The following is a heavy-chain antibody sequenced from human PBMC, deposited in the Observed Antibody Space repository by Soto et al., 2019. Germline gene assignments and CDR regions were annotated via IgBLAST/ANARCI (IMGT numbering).Heavy chain of an antibody. D-gene: IGHD4-4*01. CDR2: IKPDESEK. Sequence: EVQLVESGGGLVQPGGYLRLSCTASGFTFSDSWMTWVRQAPGKGLEWVARIKPDESEKKYADSVKGRFSISRDNAKNSMYLQMDSLRGEDTAVYYCVRGGSNYASGGQGTLVTVSS. J-gene: IGHJ4*02. V-gene: IGHV3-7*01. CDR3: VRGGSNYAS. CDR1: GFTFSDSW.